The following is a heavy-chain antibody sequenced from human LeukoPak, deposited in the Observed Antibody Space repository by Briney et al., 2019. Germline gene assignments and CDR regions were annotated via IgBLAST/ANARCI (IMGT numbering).Heavy chain of an antibody. D-gene: IGHD6-13*01. V-gene: IGHV4-39*07. CDR2: IYYSGST. Sequence: SETLSLTCTVSGGSISSSSYYWGWIRQPPGKGLEWIGSIYYSGSTNYNPSLKSRVTISVDTSKNQFSLKLSSVTAADTAVYYCARLISSSWYRWFDPWGQGTLVTVSS. CDR1: GGSISSSSYY. CDR3: ARLISSSWYRWFDP. J-gene: IGHJ5*02.